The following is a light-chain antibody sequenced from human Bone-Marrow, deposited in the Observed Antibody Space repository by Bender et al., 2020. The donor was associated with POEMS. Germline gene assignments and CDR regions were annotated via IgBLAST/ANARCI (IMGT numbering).Light chain of an antibody. J-gene: IGLJ1*01. V-gene: IGLV2-14*03. CDR3: SSYIDTNTRV. Sequence: QSALTQPASVSGSLGQSITISCTGTNSDLNTYRYVSWYQQHPGKAPKLMLFDVTNRPSGIPNRFSGSYSGKTASLTISGLQAEDEAEYYCSSYIDTNTRVFGTGTKVTVL. CDR1: NSDLNTYRY. CDR2: DVT.